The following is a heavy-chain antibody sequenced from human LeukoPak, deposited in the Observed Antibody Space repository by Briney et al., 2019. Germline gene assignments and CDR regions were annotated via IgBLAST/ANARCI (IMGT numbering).Heavy chain of an antibody. CDR2: INPNSGGT. CDR1: GYTFTGYY. J-gene: IGHJ4*02. CDR3: AGDVDIVATGVAGVNY. V-gene: IGHV1-2*06. D-gene: IGHD5-12*01. Sequence: ASVKVSCKASGYTFTGYYMHWVRQAPGQGLEWMGRINPNSGGTNYAQKFQGRVTMTRDTSISTAYMELSRLRSDDTAVYYCAGDVDIVATGVAGVNYWGQGTLVTVS.